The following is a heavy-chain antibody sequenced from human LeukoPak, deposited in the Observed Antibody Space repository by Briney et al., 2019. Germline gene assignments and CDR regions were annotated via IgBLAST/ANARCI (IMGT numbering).Heavy chain of an antibody. CDR2: ISSGGSSI. CDR1: GFIFSDYY. CDR3: AREPYYDSSGYCLDY. J-gene: IGHJ4*02. V-gene: IGHV3-11*01. Sequence: GGSLRLSCAASGFIFSDYYMSWIRQAPGKGLEWVSYISSGGSSIYYADSVKGRFTISRDNAKNPLYLQMNSLRAEDTAVYYCAREPYYDSSGYCLDYWGQGTLVTVSS. D-gene: IGHD3-22*01.